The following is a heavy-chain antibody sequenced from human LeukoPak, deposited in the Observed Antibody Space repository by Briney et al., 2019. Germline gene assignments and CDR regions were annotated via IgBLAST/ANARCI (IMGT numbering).Heavy chain of an antibody. J-gene: IGHJ4*02. D-gene: IGHD3-9*01. CDR3: ARRSYDILTGYYNFDY. CDR2: ISAYNGNT. Sequence: GASVKVSCKASGYTFTSYGISRVRQAPGQGLEWMGWISAYNGNTNYAQKLQGRVTMTTDTSTSTAYMELRSLRSDDTAVYYCARRSYDILTGYYNFDYWGQGTLVTVSS. CDR1: GYTFTSYG. V-gene: IGHV1-18*04.